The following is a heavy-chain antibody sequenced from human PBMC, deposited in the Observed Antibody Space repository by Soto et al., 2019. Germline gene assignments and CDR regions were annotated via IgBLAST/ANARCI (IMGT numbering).Heavy chain of an antibody. CDR1: GFTFSRYV. CDR3: RVWIRELSTDY. D-gene: IGHD3-16*02. V-gene: IGHV3-74*01. J-gene: IGHJ4*02. Sequence: EVQLVESGGGLVQPGGSLRLSCVASGFTFSRYVVNWDRQIPGKGLEWVSRITNDGTSTAYADSVKGRFTISRDNAKNTVYLQMSSLGAEDTALYYCRVWIRELSTDYWGQGTLVTVSS. CDR2: ITNDGTST.